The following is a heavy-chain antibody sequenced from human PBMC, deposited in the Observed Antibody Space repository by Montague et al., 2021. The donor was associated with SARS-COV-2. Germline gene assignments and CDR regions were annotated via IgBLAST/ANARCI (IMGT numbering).Heavy chain of an antibody. D-gene: IGHD6-13*01. J-gene: IGHJ4*02. CDR1: GGSFSNYY. CDR3: ARDVGWYSSSWFDY. Sequence: SETLSLTCAVYGGSFSNYYWSWICQPPGKGLEWIGEINHSGSSNYNPSLKSIVTISVDTSKNQFSLKLSSVTAADTAVYYCARDVGWYSSSWFDYWGQGTLVTVSS. V-gene: IGHV4-34*01. CDR2: INHSGSS.